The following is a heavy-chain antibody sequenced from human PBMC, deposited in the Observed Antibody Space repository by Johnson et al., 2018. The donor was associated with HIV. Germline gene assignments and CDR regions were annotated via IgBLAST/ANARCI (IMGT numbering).Heavy chain of an antibody. CDR2: ISYDGSNK. J-gene: IGHJ3*02. V-gene: IGHV3-30*04. Sequence: QVQLVESGGGVVQPGTSLRLSCAASGLTFSHYPMHWVRQAPGKGLEWVAVISYDGSNKYYADSVKGRFTISRDNSKNSLDLQMNSLRAEDTAVYYCANDFWSGSGIWGRGTMVTVSS. D-gene: IGHD3-3*01. CDR3: ANDFWSGSGI. CDR1: GLTFSHYP.